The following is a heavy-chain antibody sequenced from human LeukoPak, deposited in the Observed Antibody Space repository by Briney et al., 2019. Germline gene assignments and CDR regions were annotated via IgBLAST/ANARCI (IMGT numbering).Heavy chain of an antibody. CDR2: IYYSGST. D-gene: IGHD1-26*01. V-gene: IGHV4-59*08. CDR3: ARHRSGWELLFDY. J-gene: IGHJ4*02. CDR1: GGSISSYY. Sequence: PSETLFLTCTVSGGSISSYYWSWIRQPPGKGLEWIGYIYYSGSTNYNPSLKSRVTVSVDTSKNQFSLKLSSVTAADTAVYYCARHRSGWELLFDYWGQGTLVTVSS.